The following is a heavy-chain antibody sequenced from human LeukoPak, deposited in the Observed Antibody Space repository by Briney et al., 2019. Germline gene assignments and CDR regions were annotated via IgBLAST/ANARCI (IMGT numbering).Heavy chain of an antibody. D-gene: IGHD6-25*01. CDR1: GFIFNNYG. CDR3: AKDSVAAAGFYLDY. J-gene: IGHJ4*01. V-gene: IGHV3-23*01. CDR2: ISNDGGGT. Sequence: GGSLRLSCAASGFIFNNYGLIWVRQAPGKGLQWVSAISNDGGGTTYADFVKGRFTISRDNSENTLYLQMNSLRAEDTAIYYCAKDSVAAAGFYLDYWGHGTLVTVSS.